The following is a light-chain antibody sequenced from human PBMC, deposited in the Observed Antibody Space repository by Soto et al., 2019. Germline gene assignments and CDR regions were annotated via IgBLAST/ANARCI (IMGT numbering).Light chain of an antibody. CDR3: SEYTVSRTYV. Sequence: SVLTQPSSFSLSPGQSITLSCPGTSSDVGAYNFVSWHQQHPGKAPKLMIYNVYDRPSGISYRFSGSKSGNTASLTISGLQGEDEADYYCSEYTVSRTYVFGTGTKVTV. CDR2: NVY. V-gene: IGLV2-14*03. J-gene: IGLJ1*01. CDR1: SSDVGAYNF.